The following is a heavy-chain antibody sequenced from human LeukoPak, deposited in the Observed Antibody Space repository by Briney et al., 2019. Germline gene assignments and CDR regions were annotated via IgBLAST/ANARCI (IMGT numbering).Heavy chain of an antibody. J-gene: IGHJ6*03. Sequence: GASVKVSCKASGYTFTSYDINWVRQATGQGLEWMGWMNPNSGNTGYAQKFQGRVTMTRNTSISTAYMELSSLRSEDTAVYYCAREVTTVVEPNYYYYYMDVWGKGTTVTVSS. V-gene: IGHV1-8*01. CDR2: MNPNSGNT. D-gene: IGHD4-23*01. CDR3: AREVTTVVEPNYYYYYMDV. CDR1: GYTFTSYD.